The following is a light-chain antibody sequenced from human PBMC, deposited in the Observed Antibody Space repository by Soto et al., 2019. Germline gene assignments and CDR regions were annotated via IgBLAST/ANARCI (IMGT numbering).Light chain of an antibody. Sequence: EIVLTQSPGPLSLSPGASATLSCRASQSVSSSYLAWYQQKPGQAPRLLIYGASSRATGIPDRFSGSGSGADFTLTISRMEPEYFAVYDCQPYGSYPFTFGPGTKEDSK. CDR1: QSVSSSY. CDR3: QPYGSYPFT. V-gene: IGKV3-20*01. CDR2: GAS. J-gene: IGKJ3*01.